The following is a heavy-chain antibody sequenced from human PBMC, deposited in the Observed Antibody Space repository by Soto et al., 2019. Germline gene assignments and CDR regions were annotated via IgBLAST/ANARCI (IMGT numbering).Heavy chain of an antibody. CDR1: GYTFTGYY. CDR3: ARDMDPDIVATISSGKTWFDP. D-gene: IGHD5-12*01. V-gene: IGHV1-2*02. J-gene: IGHJ5*02. CDR2: INPNSGGT. Sequence: ASVKVSCKASGYTFTGYYMHWVRQAPAQGLEWMGWINPNSGGTNYAQKFQGRVTMTRDTSISTAYMELSRLRSDDTAVYYCARDMDPDIVATISSGKTWFDPWDQGTPVTVSS.